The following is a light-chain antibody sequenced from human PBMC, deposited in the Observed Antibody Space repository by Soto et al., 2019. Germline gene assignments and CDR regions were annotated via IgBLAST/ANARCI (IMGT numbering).Light chain of an antibody. CDR2: KAS. J-gene: IGKJ3*01. CDR3: QQYVSYSS. V-gene: IGKV1-5*03. Sequence: IQMTQSPSILSASVGDRVTITCRASQSVTRFLAWYQQKPGKAPKLLIYKASTLGGGVPSRFSGGGSGTDFTLTISSLQPDDSATYYCQQYVSYSSFGPGTKVDIK. CDR1: QSVTRF.